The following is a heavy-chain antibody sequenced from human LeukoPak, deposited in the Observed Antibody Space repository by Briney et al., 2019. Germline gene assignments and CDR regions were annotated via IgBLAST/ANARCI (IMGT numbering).Heavy chain of an antibody. CDR1: GXSISRYY. V-gene: IGHV4-4*07. CDR3: ARGFQEFDI. D-gene: IGHD3-10*01. CDR2: IYSSGST. J-gene: IGHJ3*02. Sequence: PSETLSLTCIVSGXSISRYYGSWIRQPAGKGLEWIGRIYSSGSTNYNPSLKSRVTMSVDTSKNQFSLKLSSVTAADTAVYYCARGFQEFDIWGQGTMITVSS.